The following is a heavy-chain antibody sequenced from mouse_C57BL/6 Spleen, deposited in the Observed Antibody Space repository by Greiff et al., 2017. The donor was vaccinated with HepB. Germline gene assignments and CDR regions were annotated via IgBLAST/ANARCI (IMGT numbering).Heavy chain of an antibody. CDR3: ARWGDYAMDY. CDR2: IYPSDSET. CDR1: GYTFTSYW. V-gene: IGHV1-61*01. Sequence: VQLQQSGAELVRPGSSVKLSCKASGYTFTSYWMDWVKQRPGQGLEWIGNIYPSDSETHYNQKFKDKATLTVDKSPSTAYMQLSSLTSEDSAVYYCARWGDYAMDYWGQGTSVTVSS. J-gene: IGHJ4*01.